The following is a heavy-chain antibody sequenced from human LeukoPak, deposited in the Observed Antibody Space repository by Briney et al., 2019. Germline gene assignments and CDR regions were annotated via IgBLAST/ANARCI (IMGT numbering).Heavy chain of an antibody. J-gene: IGHJ4*02. V-gene: IGHV3-21*04. CDR1: GFTFSGYY. D-gene: IGHD5-12*01. CDR3: AAAPGYRVAPAY. Sequence: PGGSVRLSCAASGFTFSGYYMNWVRQAPGKGLEWVSTISSSSSNIYYADSVKGRFAISRDNAKNQLYLQMNSLTAEDTAFYYGAAAPGYRVAPAYWGQGTLVTVSS. CDR2: ISSSSSNI.